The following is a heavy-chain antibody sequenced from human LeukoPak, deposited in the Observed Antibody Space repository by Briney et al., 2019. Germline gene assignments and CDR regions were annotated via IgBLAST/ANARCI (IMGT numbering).Heavy chain of an antibody. D-gene: IGHD3-22*01. V-gene: IGHV3-53*01. Sequence: GGSLRLSCAASGFTVSSSYMSWVRQAPGKGLEWVSIIHSDGSTYYADSVKGRFTISRDTSKNTLYLQMNILRGEDTAMYYCARDLDYYDSSGSHRRRNYFDYWGQGTLVTVSS. CDR3: ARDLDYYDSSGSHRRRNYFDY. CDR1: GFTVSSSY. CDR2: IHSDGST. J-gene: IGHJ4*02.